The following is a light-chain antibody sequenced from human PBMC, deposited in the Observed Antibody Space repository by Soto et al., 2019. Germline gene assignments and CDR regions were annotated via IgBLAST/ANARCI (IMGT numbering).Light chain of an antibody. CDR3: RSYAGANNLV. CDR1: SSDVGD. V-gene: IGLV2-8*01. Sequence: QSVLTQPPSASGSPGQSVTISCTRTSSDVGDVSWYQQHPGKAPKLLIYDLNKRPSGVPDRFSGSKSGNTASLTVSGLQAEDEADYYCRSYAGANNLVFGGGTKLTVL. CDR2: DLN. J-gene: IGLJ2*01.